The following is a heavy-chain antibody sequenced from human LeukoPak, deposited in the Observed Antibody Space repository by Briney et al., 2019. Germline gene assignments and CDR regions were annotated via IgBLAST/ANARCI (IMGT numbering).Heavy chain of an antibody. CDR3: ARDPPPGGRLFDP. V-gene: IGHV4-39*07. J-gene: IGHJ5*02. CDR2: IYYSGST. D-gene: IGHD2-15*01. Sequence: PSETLSLTCTVSGGSISSSSYYWGWIRQPPGKGLEWIGSIYYSGSTNYNPSLKSRATMSVDTSKNQFSLKLSSVTAADTAVYYCARDPPPGGRLFDPWGQGTLVTVSS. CDR1: GGSISSSSYY.